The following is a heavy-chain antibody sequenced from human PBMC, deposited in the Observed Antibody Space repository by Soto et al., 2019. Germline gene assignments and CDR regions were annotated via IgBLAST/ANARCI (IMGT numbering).Heavy chain of an antibody. J-gene: IGHJ3*02. CDR3: ATMTTLTTRAIDI. V-gene: IGHV4-30-2*01. Sequence: QVQLQESGSGLVKPSQTLSLTSAVAGGSISSGGYSWNWIRQPPGKGLEWIGYIYHSGSTYYNPSLKRRITISLDRSKDQFSLKLSSVTAADTAVYYCATMTTLTTRAIDIWGQGTMVTVSS. CDR2: IYHSGST. CDR1: GGSISSGGYS. D-gene: IGHD4-17*01.